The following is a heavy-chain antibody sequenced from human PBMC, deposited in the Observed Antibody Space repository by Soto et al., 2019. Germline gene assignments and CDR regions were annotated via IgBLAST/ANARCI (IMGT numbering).Heavy chain of an antibody. V-gene: IGHV3-33*01. J-gene: IGHJ4*02. CDR3: ARGRQQKDYFDY. CDR2: IWYDGSNK. CDR1: GFTFSSYG. D-gene: IGHD6-13*01. Sequence: GGSLRLSCAASGFTFSSYGMHWVRQAPGKGLEWVAVIWYDGSNKYYADSVKGRFTISRDNSKNTLYLQMNSLRAEDTAVYYCARGRQQKDYFDYWGQGTLVTVSS.